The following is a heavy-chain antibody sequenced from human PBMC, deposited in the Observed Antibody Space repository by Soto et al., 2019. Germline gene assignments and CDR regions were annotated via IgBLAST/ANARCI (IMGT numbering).Heavy chain of an antibody. D-gene: IGHD3-3*01. CDR3: ARGGGVGVAGSAAFEM. CDR1: GYPVTAYY. J-gene: IGHJ3*02. Sequence: QLHLVQSGAVVKKPGASVTVSCSASGYPVTAYYMHWVRQAPGRGLEWMGGINPATGAAKYKQTFQGRVTMTRDTSTSTAFMELCGLTSEDTAFFYFARGGGVGVAGSAAFEMWGPGTLVTGSS. CDR2: INPATGAA. V-gene: IGHV1-2*02.